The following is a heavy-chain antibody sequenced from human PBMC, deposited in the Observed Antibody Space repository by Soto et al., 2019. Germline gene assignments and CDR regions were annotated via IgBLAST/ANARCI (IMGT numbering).Heavy chain of an antibody. CDR1: GFTFSSYA. CDR3: ARRGIGSYYDY. J-gene: IGHJ4*02. V-gene: IGHV3-23*01. CDR2: ISGSGGST. D-gene: IGHD1-26*01. Sequence: EVQLLESGGGLVQPGGSLRLSCAASGFTFSSYAMRWVRQAPVKGREWVSAISGSGGSTYYADSVKGRFTISRDNSKNTLYLQMNSLRAEDTAVYYCARRGIGSYYDYWGQGTLVTVSA.